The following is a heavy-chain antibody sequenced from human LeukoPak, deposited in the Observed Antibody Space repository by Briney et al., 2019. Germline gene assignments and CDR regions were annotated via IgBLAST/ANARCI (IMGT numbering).Heavy chain of an antibody. CDR1: GFTFSSYG. V-gene: IGHV3-30*19. CDR2: ISYDGSNK. D-gene: IGHD1-26*01. J-gene: IGHJ3*02. CDR3: ARVRDSGRWGAFDI. Sequence: GGSLRLSCAASGFTFSSYGMHWVRQAPGKGLEWVTLISYDGSNKYYADSVKGRFTISRDNSKNTLYLQMNSLRPEDTAVYYCARVRDSGRWGAFDIWGQGTMVTVSS.